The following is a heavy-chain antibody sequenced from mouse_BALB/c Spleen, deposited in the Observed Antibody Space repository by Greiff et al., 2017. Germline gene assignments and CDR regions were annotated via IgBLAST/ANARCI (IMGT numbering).Heavy chain of an antibody. CDR2: IDPANGNT. CDR3: ARSDGYDVPAWFAY. CDR1: GFNIKDTY. Sequence: EVQLQQSGAELVKPGASVKLSCTASGFNIKDTYMHWVKQRPEQGLEWIGRIDPANGNTKYDPKFQGKATITADTSSNTAYLQLSSLTSEDTAVYYCARSDGYDVPAWFAYWGQGTLVTVSA. J-gene: IGHJ3*01. D-gene: IGHD2-2*01. V-gene: IGHV14-3*02.